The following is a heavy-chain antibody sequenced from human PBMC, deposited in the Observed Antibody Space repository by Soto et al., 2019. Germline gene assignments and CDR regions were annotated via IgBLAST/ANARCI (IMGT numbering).Heavy chain of an antibody. CDR3: ASTHVEMATIDAFDI. CDR1: GYSFSSYW. Sequence: PGESLKISCEGSGYSFSSYWIGWVRQKPGKGLELMGIIFPGDSETRYSPSFQGQVTISVDKSLTTAFLQWSSLKTSDTAMYYCASTHVEMATIDAFDIWGQGTMVTVSS. D-gene: IGHD5-12*01. J-gene: IGHJ3*02. CDR2: IFPGDSET. V-gene: IGHV5-51*01.